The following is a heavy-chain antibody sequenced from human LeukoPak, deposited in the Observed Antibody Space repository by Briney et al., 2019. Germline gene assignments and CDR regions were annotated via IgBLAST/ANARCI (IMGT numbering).Heavy chain of an antibody. CDR2: IKQDGSEK. J-gene: IGHJ4*02. CDR1: GFTFTRNW. V-gene: IGHV3-7*04. D-gene: IGHD6-13*01. Sequence: PGGSLRLSCAASGFTFTRNWMSWVRQAPGKGLEWVANIKQDGSEKYYVDSVRGRFTISRDNAKSSLYLQMNSLRAEDTAVYYCARRAVAGSYYFDYWGQGTLVTVSS. CDR3: ARRAVAGSYYFDY.